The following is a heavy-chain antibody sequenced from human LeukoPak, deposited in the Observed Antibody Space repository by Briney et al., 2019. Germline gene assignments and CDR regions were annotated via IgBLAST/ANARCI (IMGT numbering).Heavy chain of an antibody. V-gene: IGHV4-59*08. CDR2: IYYSGST. D-gene: IGHD5-18*01. Sequence: TSETLSLTCTVPGGSISSYYWSWIRQPPGKGLEWIGYIYYSGSTNYNPSLKSRVTISVDTSKNQFSLKLSSVTAADTAVYYCARRAPYSYEWSTLDYWGQGTLVTVSS. CDR3: ARRAPYSYEWSTLDY. J-gene: IGHJ4*02. CDR1: GGSISSYY.